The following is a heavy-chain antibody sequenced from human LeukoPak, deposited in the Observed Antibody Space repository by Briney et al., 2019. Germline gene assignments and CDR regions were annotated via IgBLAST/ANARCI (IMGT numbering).Heavy chain of an antibody. J-gene: IGHJ4*02. CDR1: GGSFSGYY. Sequence: SETLSLTCAVYGGSFSGYYWSWIRQPPGKGLEWIGEINHSGSTNYNPSLKSRVTISVDTSKNQFSLKLSSVTAADTAVYYCARFYYDSSGFYYVAYWGQGTLVTVSS. V-gene: IGHV4-34*01. CDR2: INHSGST. CDR3: ARFYYDSSGFYYVAY. D-gene: IGHD3-22*01.